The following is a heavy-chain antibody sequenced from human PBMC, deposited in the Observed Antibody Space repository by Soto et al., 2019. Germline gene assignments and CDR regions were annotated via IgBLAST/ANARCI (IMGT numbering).Heavy chain of an antibody. D-gene: IGHD2-15*01. Sequence: QVQLVQSGAEVKQPGASVKVSCKASGYTFTSYDINWVRQATGQGLEWMGWMNPNSGNTGYAQKFQGRVTMTRNTSISTAYMELSSLRSEDTAMYYCARPIVVVVAATRYYYGMDVWGQGTTVTVSS. V-gene: IGHV1-8*01. CDR1: GYTFTSYD. CDR3: ARPIVVVVAATRYYYGMDV. J-gene: IGHJ6*02. CDR2: MNPNSGNT.